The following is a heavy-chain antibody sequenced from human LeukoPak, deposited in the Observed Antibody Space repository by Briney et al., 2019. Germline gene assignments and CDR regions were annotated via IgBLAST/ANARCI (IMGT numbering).Heavy chain of an antibody. V-gene: IGHV3-11*01. CDR2: ISSSGSTI. J-gene: IGHJ3*02. CDR1: GFTFSDYY. Sequence: KPGGSLRLSCAASGFTFSDYYMSWIRQAPGKGLEWVSYISSSGSTIYYADSVKGRFTISRDNAKNSLYLQMNSLRAEDTAVHYCARDQTSDWALYDAFDIWGQGTMVTVSS. CDR3: ARDQTSDWALYDAFDI. D-gene: IGHD3-9*01.